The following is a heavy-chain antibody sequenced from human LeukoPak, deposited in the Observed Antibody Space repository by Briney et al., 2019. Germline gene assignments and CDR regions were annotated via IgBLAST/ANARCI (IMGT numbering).Heavy chain of an antibody. V-gene: IGHV3-23*01. CDR3: AKVSGGGLYYDGMDV. CDR2: ISGSGGTT. Sequence: GGSLRLSCAASGFTFNNYAMNWVRQAPGKGLEWFSVISGSGGTTYYADSVKGRFTISRDSSKNTLYLQMNSLRAEDTAVYYCAKVSGGGLYYDGMDVWGQGTTVTVSS. J-gene: IGHJ6*02. CDR1: GFTFNNYA. D-gene: IGHD1-14*01.